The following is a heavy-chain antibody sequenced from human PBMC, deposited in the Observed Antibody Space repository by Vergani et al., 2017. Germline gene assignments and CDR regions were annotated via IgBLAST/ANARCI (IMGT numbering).Heavy chain of an antibody. CDR3: ARSRRYSGSYRTSAFDI. CDR1: GASISSYY. D-gene: IGHD1-26*01. V-gene: IGHV4-59*12. CDR2: IYYSGST. J-gene: IGHJ3*02. Sequence: QVQLQESGPGLVKPSETLSLTCSVSGASISSYYWSWIRQPPGKGLEWIGYIYYSGSTNYNPSLKSRVTISVDTSKNQFSLKLSSVTAADTAVYYCARSRRYSGSYRTSAFDIWGQGTMVTVSS.